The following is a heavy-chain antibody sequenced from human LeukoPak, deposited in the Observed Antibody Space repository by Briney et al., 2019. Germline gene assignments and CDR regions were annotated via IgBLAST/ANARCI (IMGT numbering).Heavy chain of an antibody. J-gene: IGHJ5*02. Sequence: GGSLRLSCAASGFTFSNYDMHWVRQAPGKGLEGVAFIRYDGSNIYYADSVQGRFTISRDNSKNTLYLQMNSLRAEDTAVYYCARAQYYYDSSGYYSFFAWGQGTLVTVSS. D-gene: IGHD3-22*01. CDR2: IRYDGSNI. CDR1: GFTFSNYD. CDR3: ARAQYYYDSSGYYSFFA. V-gene: IGHV3-30*02.